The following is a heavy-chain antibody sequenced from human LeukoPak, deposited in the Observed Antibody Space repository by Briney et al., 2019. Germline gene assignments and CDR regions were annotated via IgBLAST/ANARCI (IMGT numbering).Heavy chain of an antibody. V-gene: IGHV3-23*01. Sequence: GGSLRLSCATSGFTFSSYAMSWVRQAPGKGLEWVSGIGASGGSTYYADSVKGRFSISRDNSKNTLYLQMNSLRTEDTAVYYCAKAEGYDILTGLDYWGQGTLVTVSS. CDR2: IGASGGST. CDR1: GFTFSSYA. J-gene: IGHJ4*02. D-gene: IGHD3-9*01. CDR3: AKAEGYDILTGLDY.